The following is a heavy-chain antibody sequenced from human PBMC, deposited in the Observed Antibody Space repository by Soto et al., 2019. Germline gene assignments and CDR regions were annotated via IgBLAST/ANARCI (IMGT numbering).Heavy chain of an antibody. Sequence: VQLVQSGAEVKKPGASVKLSCKAPADTFTSYYIHWVRQAPGHGLEWMGIINPNGGSTRFAQNFQGRLTMARETSTSTVYMELRSLRSEDTAIYYCARSSAGVFGIIIEGSNGLAPWGQGSLVTVSS. CDR3: ARSSAGVFGIIIEGSNGLAP. CDR1: ADTFTSYY. V-gene: IGHV1-46*01. D-gene: IGHD3-16*02. CDR2: INPNGGST. J-gene: IGHJ5*02.